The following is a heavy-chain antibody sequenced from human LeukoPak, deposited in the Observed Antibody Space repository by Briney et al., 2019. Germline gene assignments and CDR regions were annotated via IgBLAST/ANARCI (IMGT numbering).Heavy chain of an antibody. CDR2: INPSGGST. V-gene: IGHV1-46*03. J-gene: IGHJ4*02. D-gene: IGHD6-13*01. Sequence: ASVKVSCKASGYTFTSHYMHWVRQAPGQGPEWMGIINPSGGSTSYAQKFQGRVTMTRDTSTSTVYMELSSLRSEDTAVYYCARDKSRQQLPPTSDYWGQGTLVTVSS. CDR3: ARDKSRQQLPPTSDY. CDR1: GYTFTSHY.